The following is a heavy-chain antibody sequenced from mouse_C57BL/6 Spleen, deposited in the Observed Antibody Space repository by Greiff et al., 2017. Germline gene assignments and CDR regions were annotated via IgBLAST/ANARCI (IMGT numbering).Heavy chain of an antibody. CDR3: ARWTTVVAGVPVYAMDY. Sequence: VQLKESGPELVKPGASVKMSCKASGYTFTDYNMHWVKQSHGKSLEWIGYINPNNGGTSYNQKFKGKATLTVNKSSSTAYMELRSLTSEDSAVYYCARWTTVVAGVPVYAMDYWGQGTSVTVSS. CDR2: INPNNGGT. V-gene: IGHV1-22*01. D-gene: IGHD1-1*01. J-gene: IGHJ4*01. CDR1: GYTFTDYN.